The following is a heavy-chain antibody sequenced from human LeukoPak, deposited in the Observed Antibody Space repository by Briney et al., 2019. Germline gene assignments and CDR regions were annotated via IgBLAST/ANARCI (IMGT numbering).Heavy chain of an antibody. CDR1: GGSISSSSYY. J-gene: IGHJ5*02. V-gene: IGHV4-39*01. D-gene: IGHD2-2*01. CDR2: IYYSGST. CDR3: AIPRYCSSTSCRGTFDP. Sequence: SETLSLTCTVSGGSISSSSYYWGWIRQPPGKGLEWIGSIYYSGSTYYNPSLKSRVTISVDTSKNQFSLKLSSVTAADTAVYYCAIPRYCSSTSCRGTFDPWGQGTLVTVSS.